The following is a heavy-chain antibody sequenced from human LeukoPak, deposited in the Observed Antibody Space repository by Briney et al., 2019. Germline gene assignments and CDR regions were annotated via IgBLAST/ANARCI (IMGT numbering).Heavy chain of an antibody. CDR3: ANGAHPDSSHYYFDY. Sequence: GGSLRLSCAASGFTFSRYGMSWVRQAPGKGLEWVSAITGRGVRAYNGDSVKGRFTISRDTSKNTVYLQMNSLRGDDTAVYYCANGAHPDSSHYYFDYWGQGALVTVSS. CDR1: GFTFSRYG. D-gene: IGHD2-2*01. CDR2: ITGRGVRA. V-gene: IGHV3-23*01. J-gene: IGHJ4*02.